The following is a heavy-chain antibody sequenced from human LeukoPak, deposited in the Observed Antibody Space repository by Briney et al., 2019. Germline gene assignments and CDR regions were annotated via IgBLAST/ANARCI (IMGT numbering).Heavy chain of an antibody. D-gene: IGHD3-3*01. Sequence: PSETLSLTCTVSGGSISSGGYYWSWIRQPPGKGLEWIGYIYHSGSTYYNPSLKSRVTISVDRSKNQFSLKLSSVTAADTAVYYCARRGAIFGVVIRGFDYWGQGTLVTVSS. CDR1: GGSISSGGYY. CDR3: ARRGAIFGVVIRGFDY. V-gene: IGHV4-30-2*01. CDR2: IYHSGST. J-gene: IGHJ4*02.